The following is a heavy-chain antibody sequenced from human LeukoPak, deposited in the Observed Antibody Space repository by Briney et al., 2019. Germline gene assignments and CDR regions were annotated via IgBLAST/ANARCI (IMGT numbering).Heavy chain of an antibody. J-gene: IGHJ4*02. CDR2: ISGSGGST. CDR3: AKEVTRGYYYDSSGLDY. V-gene: IGHV3-23*01. Sequence: GGSLRLSCAASGFIFSSYAMSWVRQAPGKGLEWVSTISGSGGSTYYADSVKGRFTISRDNSKNTVYLQMYSLRAEDTAVYYCAKEVTRGYYYDSSGLDYWGQGTLVTVSS. CDR1: GFIFSSYA. D-gene: IGHD3-22*01.